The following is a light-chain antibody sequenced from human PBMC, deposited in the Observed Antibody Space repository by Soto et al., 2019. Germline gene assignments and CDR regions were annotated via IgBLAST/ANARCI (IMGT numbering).Light chain of an antibody. CDR1: SSDVGGYNY. CDR3: SSYTSGSTRVV. CDR2: EVS. J-gene: IGLJ2*01. Sequence: QSALTQPASVSGSPGQSITISCTGTSSDVGGYNYVSWYQQHPGKAPKLMIFEVSNRPSGVSNRFFGSKSGNMASLTISGLQAEDEADYYCSSYTSGSTRVVFGGGTKLTVL. V-gene: IGLV2-14*01.